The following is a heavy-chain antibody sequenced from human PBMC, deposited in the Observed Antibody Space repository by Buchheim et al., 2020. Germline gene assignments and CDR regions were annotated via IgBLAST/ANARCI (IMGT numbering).Heavy chain of an antibody. D-gene: IGHD4/OR15-4a*01. J-gene: IGHJ6*02. CDR2: MNPNSGNT. CDR1: GYTFTSYD. V-gene: IGHV1-8*01. Sequence: QVQLVQSGAEVKKPGASVKVSCKASGYTFTSYDINWVRQATGQGLEWMGWMNPNSGNTGYAQKFQGRVTMTRNTSISTAYMELSSLRSEDTAVYYCARVGALDTDEDYYYYGMDVWGQGTT. CDR3: ARVGALDTDEDYYYYGMDV.